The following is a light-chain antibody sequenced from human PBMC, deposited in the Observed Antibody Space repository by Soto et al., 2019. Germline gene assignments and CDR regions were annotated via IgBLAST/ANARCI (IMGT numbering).Light chain of an antibody. V-gene: IGKV3-15*01. CDR3: QQYTNWPPWT. CDR2: GAS. Sequence: IVMTQSPATLSVSPGERATLSRRASQSVSSNLAWYQRRPGQAPRLLIYGASTRATGIPARFSGSGSGTEFTLTISSLQSEDFAVYYCQQYTNWPPWTFGQGTKVEIK. J-gene: IGKJ1*01. CDR1: QSVSSN.